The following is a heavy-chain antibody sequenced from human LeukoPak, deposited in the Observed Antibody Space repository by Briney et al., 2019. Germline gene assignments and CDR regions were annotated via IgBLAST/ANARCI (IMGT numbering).Heavy chain of an antibody. V-gene: IGHV1-69*05. CDR2: IIPTFGTA. CDR1: GGTFSSYA. Sequence: SVKVSCKASGGTFSSYAISWVRQAPGQGLEWMGGIIPTFGTADYAQKFQGRVTITTDESTSTAYMELSSLRSEDTAVYYCARDTYYYDSSGCSTQRTAYNWFDPWGQGTLVTVSS. CDR3: ARDTYYYDSSGCSTQRTAYNWFDP. D-gene: IGHD3-22*01. J-gene: IGHJ5*02.